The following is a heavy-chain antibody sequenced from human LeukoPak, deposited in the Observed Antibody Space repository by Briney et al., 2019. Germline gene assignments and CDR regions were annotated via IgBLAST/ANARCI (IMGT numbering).Heavy chain of an antibody. V-gene: IGHV3-30-3*02. CDR1: GITLSSYD. CDR2: ISYDGSNK. Sequence: GGSLRLSCAASGITLSSYDMHWVRQAPGKALEWVAVISYDGSNKDYADSVKGRFTISRDNSKNTLDLQMNSLRAEDTAVYYCAKCGIQLWLCGMDVWGQGTTVTVSS. J-gene: IGHJ6*02. CDR3: AKCGIQLWLCGMDV. D-gene: IGHD5-18*01.